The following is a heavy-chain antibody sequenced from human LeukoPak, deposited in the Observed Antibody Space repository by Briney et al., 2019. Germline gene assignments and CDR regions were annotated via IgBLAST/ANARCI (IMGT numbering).Heavy chain of an antibody. CDR1: GFTFSNNA. J-gene: IGHJ3*02. Sequence: GGSLRLSCAASGFTFSNNAMHWVRQAPGKGLEWVSAINGGGSGTFYADSVKGRFTISRDNSKNALYLQMNSLRAEDTAVYYCARGFSDAFDIWGQGTMVTVSS. CDR3: ARGFSDAFDI. D-gene: IGHD3-10*01. V-gene: IGHV3-23*01. CDR2: INGGGSGT.